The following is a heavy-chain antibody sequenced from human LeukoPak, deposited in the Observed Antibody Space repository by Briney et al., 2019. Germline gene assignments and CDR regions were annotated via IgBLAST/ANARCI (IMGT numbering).Heavy chain of an antibody. J-gene: IGHJ4*02. CDR3: ARADYYGSGSPIPIDY. CDR2: ISAYNGNT. V-gene: IGHV1-18*01. Sequence: ASVKVSCKASGYTFTSYGISWVRQAPGQGLEWMGWISAYNGNTNYAQKLQGRVTMTTDTSTSTAYMGLRSLRSDDTAVYYCARADYYGSGSPIPIDYWGQGTLVTVSS. CDR1: GYTFTSYG. D-gene: IGHD3-10*01.